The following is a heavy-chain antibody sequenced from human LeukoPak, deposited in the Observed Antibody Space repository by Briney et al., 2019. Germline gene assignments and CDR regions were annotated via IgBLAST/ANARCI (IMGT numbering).Heavy chain of an antibody. CDR2: ISGSGGST. Sequence: GGSLRLSCAASGFTFSSYAMSWVRQAPGKGLEWVSAISGSGGSTYYADSVKGRFTISRGNSKNTLYLQMNSLRAEDTAVYYCVNDPSLDYYDSSGRMTWGQGTLVTVSS. CDR1: GFTFSSYA. J-gene: IGHJ5*02. D-gene: IGHD3-22*01. V-gene: IGHV3-23*01. CDR3: VNDPSLDYYDSSGRMT.